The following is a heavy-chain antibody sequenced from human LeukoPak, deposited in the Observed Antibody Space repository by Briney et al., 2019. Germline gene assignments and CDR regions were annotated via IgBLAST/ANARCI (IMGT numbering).Heavy chain of an antibody. V-gene: IGHV3-21*04. CDR3: ARSLGYCSAGSCFPFDY. CDR2: ITSRSKYI. D-gene: IGHD2-15*01. CDR1: GFTFSTYD. J-gene: IGHJ4*02. Sequence: AGGSLRLSCSASGFTFSTYDMNWVRQAPGKGLEWVSSITSRSKYIYYAGSVKGRFTISRDNAKNSLYLQMNSLRAEDTAVYYCARSLGYCSAGSCFPFDYWGQGTLVTVSS.